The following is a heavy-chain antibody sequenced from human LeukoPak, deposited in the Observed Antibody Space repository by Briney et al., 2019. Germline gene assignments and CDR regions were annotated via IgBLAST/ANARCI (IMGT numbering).Heavy chain of an antibody. CDR2: INHSGST. CDR3: ARALSSGWYWGRGLMDP. CDR1: GGSFSGYY. Sequence: SETLSLTCAVYGGSFSGYYWSWIRQPPGKGLEWIGEINHSGSTNYNPSLKSRVTISVDTSKNQFSLKLSSVTAADTAVYYCARALSSGWYWGRGLMDPWGQGTLVTVSS. V-gene: IGHV4-34*01. J-gene: IGHJ5*02. D-gene: IGHD6-19*01.